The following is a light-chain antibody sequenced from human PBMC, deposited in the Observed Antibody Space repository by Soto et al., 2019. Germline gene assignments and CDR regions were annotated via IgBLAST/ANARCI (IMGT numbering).Light chain of an antibody. V-gene: IGLV2-14*01. Sequence: QSALTQPASLSGSPGKSITISCTGTSSDGGGYNYVSWYQQHPGKAPKLMIYEVSNRPSGVSNRFPGSKSGNTASLTISGLQAEDEADYYCSSYTSRSTPYVFGSGTKLTVL. CDR1: SSDGGGYNY. J-gene: IGLJ1*01. CDR2: EVS. CDR3: SSYTSRSTPYV.